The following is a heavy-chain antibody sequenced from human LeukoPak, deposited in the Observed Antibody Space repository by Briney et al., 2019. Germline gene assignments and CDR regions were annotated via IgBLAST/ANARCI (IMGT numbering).Heavy chain of an antibody. D-gene: IGHD6-13*01. V-gene: IGHV3-33*01. CDR2: IWYVGSNK. Sequence: PGRSLRLSCAASGFTFCTYGMHCVRQAPGKGLEWVALIWYVGSNKYYADSVKGRFTISRDNSKNTLYLQMNSLRVEDTAVYYCARDSIPAAGTTGVGFDCWGQGTLVTVSS. CDR3: ARDSIPAAGTTGVGFDC. J-gene: IGHJ4*02. CDR1: GFTFCTYG.